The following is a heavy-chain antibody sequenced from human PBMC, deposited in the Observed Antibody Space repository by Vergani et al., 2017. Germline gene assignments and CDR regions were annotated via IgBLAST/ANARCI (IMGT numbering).Heavy chain of an antibody. CDR2: INHSGST. J-gene: IGHJ4*02. CDR1: GGSFSGYY. CDR3: ARTHLRGNTAMVHY. D-gene: IGHD5-18*01. Sequence: QVQPQQWGAGLLKPSETLSLTCAVYGGSFSGYYWSWIRQPPGKGLEWIGEINHSGSTNYNPSLKSRVTISVDTSKNQFSLKLSSVTAADTAVYYCARTHLRGNTAMVHYWGQGTLVTVSS. V-gene: IGHV4-34*01.